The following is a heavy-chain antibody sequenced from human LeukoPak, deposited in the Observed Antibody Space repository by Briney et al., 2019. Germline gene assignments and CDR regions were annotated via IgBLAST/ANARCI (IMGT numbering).Heavy chain of an antibody. CDR2: ISSSGSTI. J-gene: IGHJ4*02. D-gene: IGHD2-15*01. CDR3: ARDHFWDYTVAVACEY. CDR1: GFTFSDYY. V-gene: IGHV3-11*04. Sequence: GGSLRLSCAASGFTFSDYYMSWIRQAPGKGLEWVSYISSSGSTIYYADSVKRRFTISRDNAKNSLYLQMNSLRAEDTAVYYCARDHFWDYTVAVACEYWGQGTLVTVSS.